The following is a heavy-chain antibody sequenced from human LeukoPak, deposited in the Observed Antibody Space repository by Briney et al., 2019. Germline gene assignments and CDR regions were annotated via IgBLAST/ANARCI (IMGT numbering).Heavy chain of an antibody. V-gene: IGHV3-23*01. CDR1: GFTFSSYG. CDR2: ISGSGGST. CDR3: ANQYYDILTGYYTLDY. J-gene: IGHJ4*02. Sequence: GGSLRLSCAASGFTFSSYGMSWVRQAPGKGLEWVSAISGSGGSTYYADSVKGRFTISRDNSKNTLYLQMNSLRAEDTAVYYCANQYYDILTGYYTLDYWGQGTLVTVSS. D-gene: IGHD3-9*01.